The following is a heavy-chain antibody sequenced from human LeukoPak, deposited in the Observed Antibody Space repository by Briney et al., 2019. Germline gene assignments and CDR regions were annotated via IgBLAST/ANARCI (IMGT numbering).Heavy chain of an antibody. CDR1: GGSISSGGYY. V-gene: IGHV4-31*03. CDR2: IYYSGST. Sequence: SETPSLTCTVSGGSISSGGYYWSWIRQHPGKGLEWIGYIYYSGSTYYNPSLKSRVTISVDTSKNQFSLKLSSVTAADTAVYYCARQPPYYDSSGYPNYYYYGMDVWGQGTTVTVSS. CDR3: ARQPPYYDSSGYPNYYYYGMDV. D-gene: IGHD3-22*01. J-gene: IGHJ6*02.